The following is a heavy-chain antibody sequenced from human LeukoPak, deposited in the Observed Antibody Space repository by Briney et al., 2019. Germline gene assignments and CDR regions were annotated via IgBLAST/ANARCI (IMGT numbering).Heavy chain of an antibody. J-gene: IGHJ4*02. CDR3: ARTRAVAGEYYFGY. V-gene: IGHV4-59*01. D-gene: IGHD6-19*01. CDR2: IYYSGST. CDR1: GGSISSYY. Sequence: SETLSLTCTVSGGSISSYYWSWIRQPPGKGLEWIGYIYYSGSTNYDPSLKSRVTISVDTSKNQFSLKLSSVTAADTAVYYCARTRAVAGEYYFGYWGQGTLVTVSS.